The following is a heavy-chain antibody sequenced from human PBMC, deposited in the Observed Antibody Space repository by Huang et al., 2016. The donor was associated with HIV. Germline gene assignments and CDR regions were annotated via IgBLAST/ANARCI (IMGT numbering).Heavy chain of an antibody. CDR3: ATKTAAMDI. CDR2: IKQDESEK. J-gene: IGHJ6*02. CDR1: TFTFGAYW. Sequence: VESGGRLVQPGGSIRLSCVGSTFTFGAYWVSWVRQSPGKGLEWVANIKQDESEKNYVESVKGRFNISRDNAKKVLFLEMNNVRVEDTATYYCATKTAAMDIWGQGTTVTVS. V-gene: IGHV3-7*01. D-gene: IGHD1-7*01.